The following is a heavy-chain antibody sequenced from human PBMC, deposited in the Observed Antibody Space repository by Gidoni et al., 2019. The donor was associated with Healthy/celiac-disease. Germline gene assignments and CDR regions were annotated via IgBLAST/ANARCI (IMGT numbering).Heavy chain of an antibody. J-gene: IGHJ6*03. D-gene: IGHD3-22*01. Sequence: EVQLVQSGAEVKKPGESLRISCKGSGYSFTSYWISWVRQMPGKGLEWMGRIDPSDSYTNYSPSFQGHVTISADKSISTAYLQWSSLKASDTAMYYCARRGMIVGGAHHYYYYMDVWGKGTTVTVSS. V-gene: IGHV5-10-1*03. CDR1: GYSFTSYW. CDR2: IDPSDSYT. CDR3: ARRGMIVGGAHHYYYYMDV.